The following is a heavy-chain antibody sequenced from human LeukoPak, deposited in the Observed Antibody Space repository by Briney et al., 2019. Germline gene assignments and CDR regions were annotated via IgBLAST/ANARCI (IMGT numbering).Heavy chain of an antibody. V-gene: IGHV1-46*01. CDR1: GYSFTSHY. CDR3: ARGLRYFDWLAWWFDP. J-gene: IGHJ5*02. CDR2: INPSGSST. D-gene: IGHD3-9*01. Sequence: EASVKVSCKASGYSFTSHYMHWVRQAPGQGLEWMGLINPSGSSTLYAQKFQGRVTMTRDTSISTAYMELSRLRSDDTAVYYCARGLRYFDWLAWWFDPWGQGTLVTVSS.